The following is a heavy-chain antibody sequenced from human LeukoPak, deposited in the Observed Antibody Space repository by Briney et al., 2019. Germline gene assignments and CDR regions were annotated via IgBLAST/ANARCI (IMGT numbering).Heavy chain of an antibody. Sequence: SETLSLTCTVSGGSISSSSYYWGWLRPPPGMGLEWIGSIYYSGSSYYNPSLRRRVTISVDTSKNRFSLKLTSVTAADTAVYYRARQYHDILTGYQYHFDYWGQGTLVTVSS. D-gene: IGHD3-9*01. CDR3: ARQYHDILTGYQYHFDY. V-gene: IGHV4-39*01. CDR1: GGSISSSSYY. J-gene: IGHJ4*02. CDR2: IYYSGSS.